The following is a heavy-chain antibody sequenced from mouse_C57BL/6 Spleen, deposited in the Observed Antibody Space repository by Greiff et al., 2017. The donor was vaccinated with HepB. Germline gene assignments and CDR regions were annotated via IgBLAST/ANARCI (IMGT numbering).Heavy chain of an antibody. CDR2: IYPGDGDT. D-gene: IGHD2-4*01. J-gene: IGHJ1*03. Sequence: VQLQQSGPELVKPGASVKISCKASGYAFSSSWMNWVKQRPGKGLEWIGRIYPGDGDTNYNGKFKGKATLTADKSSSTAYMQLSSLTSEDSAVYFCARGGYYDYPWYFDVWGTGTTVTVSS. CDR1: GYAFSSSW. V-gene: IGHV1-82*01. CDR3: ARGGYYDYPWYFDV.